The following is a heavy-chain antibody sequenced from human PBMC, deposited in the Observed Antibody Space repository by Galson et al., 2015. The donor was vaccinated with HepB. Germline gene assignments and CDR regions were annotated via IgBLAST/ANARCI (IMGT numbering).Heavy chain of an antibody. CDR3: AKSHNVDIVATADDY. J-gene: IGHJ4*02. CDR1: GFTFSSYA. D-gene: IGHD5-12*01. V-gene: IGHV3-23*01. CDR2: ISGSGGST. Sequence: SLRLSCAASGFTFSSYAMSWVRQAPGKGLEWVSAISGSGGSTYYADSVKGRFTISRDNSKNTLYLQMNSLRAEDTAVYYCAKSHNVDIVATADDYWGQGTLVTVSS.